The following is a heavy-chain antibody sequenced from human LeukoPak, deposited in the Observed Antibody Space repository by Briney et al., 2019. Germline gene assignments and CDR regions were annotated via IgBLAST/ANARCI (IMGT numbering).Heavy chain of an antibody. V-gene: IGHV3-48*03. D-gene: IGHD6-13*01. CDR3: ARGPPYSSSWYGAFDI. J-gene: IGHJ3*02. CDR1: GFTFSSYE. CDR2: ISSSGSTK. Sequence: GGSLRLSCAASGFTFSSYEMNWVRQAPGKGLEWISYISSSGSTKYYADSVKGRFTISRDNAKNSLYLQMNSLRAEDTAVYYCARGPPYSSSWYGAFDISGQGTMVTVSS.